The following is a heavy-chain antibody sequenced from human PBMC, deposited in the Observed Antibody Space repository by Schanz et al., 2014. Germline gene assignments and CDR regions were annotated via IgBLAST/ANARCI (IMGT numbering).Heavy chain of an antibody. CDR2: IWFDGNNK. CDR1: GFTFSAYG. D-gene: IGHD4-17*01. Sequence: HVQLVESGGGVVQPGRSLRLSCAASGFTFSAYGMHWVRQAPGKGLEREAVIWFDGNNKFYADSVKGRFTISRDNSKNTLYLQMSSLRAEDTALYYCAKDPHRDYGGKTQTFDIWGQGTMVTVSS. J-gene: IGHJ3*02. CDR3: AKDPHRDYGGKTQTFDI. V-gene: IGHV3-33*06.